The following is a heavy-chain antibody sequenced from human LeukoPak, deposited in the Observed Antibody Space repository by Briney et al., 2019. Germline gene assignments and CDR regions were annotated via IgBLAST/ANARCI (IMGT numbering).Heavy chain of an antibody. CDR3: ARNDRGRPADY. CDR2: MHYGGAT. D-gene: IGHD1-26*01. CDR1: GASINNSPYY. Sequence: PSETLSLTCTVSGASINNSPYYWAWTRQPPGKELEWIVSMHYGGATYYNPSLKSRVTISIDTSKNQFSLRLTSVTAADTAVFYCARNDRGRPADYWGQGTLVTVSS. J-gene: IGHJ4*02. V-gene: IGHV4-39*01.